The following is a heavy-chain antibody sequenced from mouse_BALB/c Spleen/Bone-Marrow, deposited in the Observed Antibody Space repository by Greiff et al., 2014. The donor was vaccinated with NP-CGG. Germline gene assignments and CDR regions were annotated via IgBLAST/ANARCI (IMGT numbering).Heavy chain of an antibody. CDR1: GFTFTDYY. CDR3: ARDKGRVFFDY. Sequence: DVKLVESGGGLVQPGGSLRLSCATSGFTFTDYYMNWVRQPPGKALEWSGFIRNKANGYTTEYSASVKSRFTISRDNSQNILYLQMNTLRVDDSATYYCARDKGRVFFDYWGQGTTLTVSS. J-gene: IGHJ2*01. CDR2: IRNKANGYTT. V-gene: IGHV7-3*02.